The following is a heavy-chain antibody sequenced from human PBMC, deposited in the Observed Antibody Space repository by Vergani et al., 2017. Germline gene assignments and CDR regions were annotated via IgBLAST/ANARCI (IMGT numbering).Heavy chain of an antibody. D-gene: IGHD3-16*01. CDR3: ARHDSGHYDSSYYGLDV. CDR1: GESFSSFY. J-gene: IGHJ6*02. V-gene: IGHV4-34*02. Sequence: QVQLQQWGAGVVKPSGTLSLTCAVFGESFSSFYWSWIRQPPGKGLEWIGEINHSGSTYYNPSLKSRVSISVDTSKNQFSLKLSSVTSADSAVYYCARHDSGHYDSSYYGLDVWGQGTTVTVSS. CDR2: INHSGST.